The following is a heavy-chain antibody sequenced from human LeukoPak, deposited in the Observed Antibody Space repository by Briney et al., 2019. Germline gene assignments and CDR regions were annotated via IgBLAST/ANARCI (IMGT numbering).Heavy chain of an antibody. Sequence: GGSLRLSCAASGFTFGRYDMHWVRQATGKGLEWVSAIGTAGDSYYSGSVKGRFTIYRENAKNSLCLQMNSLKAADTAVYYCTRGGDDGFDPWGQGTLVTVSS. J-gene: IGHJ5*02. CDR3: TRGGDDGFDP. D-gene: IGHD3-16*01. CDR2: IGTAGDS. CDR1: GFTFGRYD. V-gene: IGHV3-13*01.